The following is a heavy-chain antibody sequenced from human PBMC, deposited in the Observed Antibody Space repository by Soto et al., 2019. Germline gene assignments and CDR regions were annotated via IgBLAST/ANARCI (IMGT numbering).Heavy chain of an antibody. Sequence: LRLSCAASGFTFSIYALHWVRQAPGKGLEWVAVISFDGSNTLYADSVKGRFTISRDNSENTLYVQMNSLRGEDTAVYYCARGRYCSGTSCYTDYYFGMDVWGQGTTVTVSS. CDR2: ISFDGSNT. J-gene: IGHJ6*02. D-gene: IGHD2-2*02. CDR1: GFTFSIYA. CDR3: ARGRYCSGTSCYTDYYFGMDV. V-gene: IGHV3-30-3*01.